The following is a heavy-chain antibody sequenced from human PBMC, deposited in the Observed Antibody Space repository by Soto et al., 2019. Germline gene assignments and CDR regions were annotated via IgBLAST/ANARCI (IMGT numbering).Heavy chain of an antibody. D-gene: IGHD1-26*01. CDR1: GGSVSSGSYY. CDR2: IYYSGST. CDR3: ARFGGSYYPYYFDY. J-gene: IGHJ4*02. V-gene: IGHV4-61*01. Sequence: QVQLQESGPGLVKPSETLSLTCTVSGGSVSSGSYYWSWIRQPPGKGLEWIGYIYYSGSTNYNPSLRSRVTISVDTSNNQFSLKLSSVTAADTAVYYCARFGGSYYPYYFDYWGQGTLVTVSS.